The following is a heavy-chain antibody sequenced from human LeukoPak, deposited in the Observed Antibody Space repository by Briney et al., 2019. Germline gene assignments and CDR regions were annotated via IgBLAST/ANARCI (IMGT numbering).Heavy chain of an antibody. Sequence: SETLSLTCTVSGGSISSYYWSWIRQPAGKGLEWIGRIYTSGSTNYNPSLKSRVTMSVDTSKNQFSLKLTSVTAADTAVYYCARDLVVVTAYPNTDAFDIWGQGTMVTVSS. V-gene: IGHV4-4*07. CDR1: GGSISSYY. J-gene: IGHJ3*02. CDR3: ARDLVVVTAYPNTDAFDI. D-gene: IGHD2-21*02. CDR2: IYTSGST.